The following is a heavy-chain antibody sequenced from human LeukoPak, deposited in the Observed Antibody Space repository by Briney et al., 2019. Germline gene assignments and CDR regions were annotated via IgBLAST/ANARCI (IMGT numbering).Heavy chain of an antibody. CDR3: AREQSDAFDI. CDR1: GFTVSSNY. J-gene: IGHJ3*02. V-gene: IGHV3-53*01. D-gene: IGHD6-19*01. CDR2: IYSGGST. Sequence: PGGSLRLSCAASGFTVSSNYMSWVRQAPGRGLEWVSVIYSGGSTYYADSVKGRFTISRDNSKNTLYLQMNSLRAEDTAVYYCAREQSDAFDIWGQGTMVTVSS.